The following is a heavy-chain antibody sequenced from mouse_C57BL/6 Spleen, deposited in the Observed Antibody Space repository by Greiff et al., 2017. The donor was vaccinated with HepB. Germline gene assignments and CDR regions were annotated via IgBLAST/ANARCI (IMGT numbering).Heavy chain of an antibody. V-gene: IGHV3-6*01. CDR3: ARVCGYPYYYAMDY. CDR1: GYSITSGYY. Sequence: VQLQQSGPGLVKPSQSLSLTCSVTGYSITSGYYWNWIRQFPGNKLEWMGYISYDGSNNYNPSLKNRISITRDTSKNQFFLKLNSVTTEDTATYYCARVCGYPYYYAMDYWGQGTSVTVSS. D-gene: IGHD2-2*01. J-gene: IGHJ4*01. CDR2: ISYDGSN.